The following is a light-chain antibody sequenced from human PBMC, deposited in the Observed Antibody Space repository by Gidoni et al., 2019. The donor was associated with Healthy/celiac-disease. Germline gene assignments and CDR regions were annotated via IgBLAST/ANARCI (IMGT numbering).Light chain of an antibody. CDR3: QQRSNWPPYT. V-gene: IGKV3-11*01. Sequence: EIVLTQSPATLSLSPGERATLSCRASHSVSSYLAWYQQKPGIPARCSGSGSGTDFTLTSSSLEPEDFAVYYCQQRSNWPPYTFGQGTKLEIK. J-gene: IGKJ2*01. CDR1: HSVSSY.